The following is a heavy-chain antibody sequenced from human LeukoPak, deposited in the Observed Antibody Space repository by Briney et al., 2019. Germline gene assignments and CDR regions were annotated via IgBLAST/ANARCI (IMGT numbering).Heavy chain of an antibody. J-gene: IGHJ4*02. CDR2: INHSGST. V-gene: IGHV4-34*01. CDR1: GGSFSGYY. CDR3: AREYSSSSEVDY. D-gene: IGHD6-6*01. Sequence: SETLSLTCAVYGGSFSGYYWSWIRQPPGKGLEWIGEINHSGSTNYNPSLKSRVTISVDTSKNQFSLKLSSVTAADTAVYYCAREYSSSSEVDYWGQGTLVTVSS.